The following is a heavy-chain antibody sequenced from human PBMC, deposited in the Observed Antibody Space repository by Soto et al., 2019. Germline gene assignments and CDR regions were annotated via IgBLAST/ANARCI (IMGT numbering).Heavy chain of an antibody. V-gene: IGHV3-23*01. D-gene: IGHD3-3*01. CDR1: GFTFSSYA. Sequence: GGSLRLSCAASGFTFSSYAMSWVRQAPGKGLEWVSAISGSGGSTYYADSVKGRLTISRDNSKNTLYLKMNSRRAEDTAVYYCAKDRRGITIFGVVTPVDYWGQGTLVTVSS. CDR2: ISGSGGST. J-gene: IGHJ4*02. CDR3: AKDRRGITIFGVVTPVDY.